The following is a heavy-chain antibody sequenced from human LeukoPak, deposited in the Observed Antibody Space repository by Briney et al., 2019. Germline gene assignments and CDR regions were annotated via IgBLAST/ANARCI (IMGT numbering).Heavy chain of an antibody. V-gene: IGHV1-69*13. J-gene: IGHJ6*03. CDR2: IIPIFGTA. CDR1: GGTFSSYA. CDR3: ARDLGDITMVRGVNNYYYYYMDV. D-gene: IGHD3-10*01. Sequence: GASVKVSCKASGGTFSSYAISWVRQAPGQGLEWMGRIIPIFGTANYAQKFQGRVTITADESTSTAYMELSSLRSEDTAVYCCARDLGDITMVRGVNNYYYYYMDVWGKGTTVTVSS.